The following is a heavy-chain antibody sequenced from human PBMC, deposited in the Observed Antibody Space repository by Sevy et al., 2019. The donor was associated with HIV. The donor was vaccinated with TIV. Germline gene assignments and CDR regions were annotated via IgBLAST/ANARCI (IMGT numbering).Heavy chain of an antibody. CDR2: ISAYNGNT. CDR1: GYTFTSYG. CDR3: AREGGTTVVTEDFDY. J-gene: IGHJ4*02. D-gene: IGHD1-7*01. V-gene: IGHV1-18*01. Sequence: ASVKVSCKASGYTFTSYGISWVRQAPGQGLEWMGWISAYNGNTNYAQKLQGRVTMTTDTSTSTAYMELRSLRSDDTAVYYCAREGGTTVVTEDFDYWGQRTLVTVSS.